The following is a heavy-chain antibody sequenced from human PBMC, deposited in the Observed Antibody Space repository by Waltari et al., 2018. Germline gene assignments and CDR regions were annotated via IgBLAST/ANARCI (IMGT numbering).Heavy chain of an antibody. V-gene: IGHV1-69*01. Sequence: QVQLVQSGAEVKTVGSSVKVYCKAAGSPFSTHSLSWVRQAPGHGLEWMGGIIPIFGTPSYAQVFQGRVTITADESTSTVYMEMSMLRSDDTAIYYCAGCRDSSGYLNCMDVWGQGTTVTVSS. J-gene: IGHJ6*02. CDR2: IIPIFGTP. CDR1: GSPFSTHS. D-gene: IGHD3-22*01. CDR3: AGCRDSSGYLNCMDV.